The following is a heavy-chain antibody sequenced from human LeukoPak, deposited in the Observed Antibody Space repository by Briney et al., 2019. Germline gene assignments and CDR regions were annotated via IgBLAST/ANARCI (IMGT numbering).Heavy chain of an antibody. D-gene: IGHD6-19*01. CDR3: ARDEHSSGGTGK. V-gene: IGHV3-21*01. Sequence: GGSLRLSCAASGFTFSSYSMNWVRQAPGEGLEWVSSISSSSGYMYYANSVKGRFTISRDNAKNSLYLQMNSLRAEDTAVYYCARDEHSSGGTGKWGQGTLVTVSS. CDR1: GFTFSSYS. J-gene: IGHJ4*02. CDR2: ISSSSGYM.